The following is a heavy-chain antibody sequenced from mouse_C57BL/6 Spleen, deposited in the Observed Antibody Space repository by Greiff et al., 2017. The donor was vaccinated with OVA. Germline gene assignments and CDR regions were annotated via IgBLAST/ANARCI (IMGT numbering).Heavy chain of an antibody. D-gene: IGHD1-1*01. CDR2: IDPSDSET. CDR3: ARGVTTVVPYFDY. J-gene: IGHJ2*01. V-gene: IGHV1-52*01. CDR1: GYTFTSYW. Sequence: QVQLQQPGAELVRPGSSVKLSCKASGYTFTSYWMHWVKQRPTQGLEWIGNIDPSDSETHYNQKFKDKATLTVDKSSSTAYMQLSSLTSEDSAVYYCARGVTTVVPYFDYWGQGTTLTVSS.